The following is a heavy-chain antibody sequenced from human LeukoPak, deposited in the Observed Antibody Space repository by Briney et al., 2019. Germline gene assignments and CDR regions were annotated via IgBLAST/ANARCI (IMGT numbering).Heavy chain of an antibody. CDR3: ARVLTTWGTWFFDL. D-gene: IGHD7-27*01. J-gene: IGHJ2*01. V-gene: IGHV3-23*01. CDR1: GFTFASSA. Sequence: GGSLRLSGVASGFTFASSARSWVRQAPGRGLEWVASLNTIGRRAYYAASVQGRFTITRDNSKNMVFLEMCRLRADDTAVYYCARVLTTWGTWFFDLWGRGTLDPVST. CDR2: LNTIGRRA.